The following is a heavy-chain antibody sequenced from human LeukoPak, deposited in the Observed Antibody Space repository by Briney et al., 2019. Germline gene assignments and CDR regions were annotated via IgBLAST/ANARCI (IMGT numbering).Heavy chain of an antibody. J-gene: IGHJ1*01. CDR3: ARGIRYYQH. CDR1: GGSFSGYY. V-gene: IGHV4-34*01. Sequence: SETLSLTCAVYGGSFSGYYWSWIRQPPGKGLEWIGETNHSGSTNYNPSLKSRVTISVDTSKNQFSLKLSSVTAADTAVYYCARGIRYYQHWGQGTLVTVSS. CDR2: TNHSGST.